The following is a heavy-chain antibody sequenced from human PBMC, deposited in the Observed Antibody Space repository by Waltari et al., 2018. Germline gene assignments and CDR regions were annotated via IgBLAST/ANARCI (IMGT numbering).Heavy chain of an antibody. V-gene: IGHV4-61*02. J-gene: IGHJ3*02. CDR1: GGCIISGSYY. CDR2: IFSRGTT. Sequence: QVQLQESGPGLVKPSQTLSLTCTVSGGCIISGSYYWNWIRQPAGKGREWVGRIFSRGTTTYNPSRKTRVTISVDTSKNQFSLELTSATAADTAVYYCARYCSSGTCYERGDNAFDIWGQGTAVTVSS. CDR3: ARYCSSGTCYERGDNAFDI. D-gene: IGHD2-2*01.